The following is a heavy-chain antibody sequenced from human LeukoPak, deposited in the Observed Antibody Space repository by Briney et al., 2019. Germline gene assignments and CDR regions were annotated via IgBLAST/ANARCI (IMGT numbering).Heavy chain of an antibody. CDR1: GFTFTNAW. CDR3: VGGRYQLLLGLLKEMGAFDY. J-gene: IGHJ4*02. V-gene: IGHV3-15*01. CDR2: IKSKTDGGTA. Sequence: GGSLRLSCAASGFTFTNAWMTWVRQAPGKGLEWVGLIKSKTDGGTADYAAPVKGRFTISRDDSKTTLYLQMNSLRAEDTAVYYCVGGRYQLLLGLLKEMGAFDYWGQGTLVTVSS. D-gene: IGHD2-2*01.